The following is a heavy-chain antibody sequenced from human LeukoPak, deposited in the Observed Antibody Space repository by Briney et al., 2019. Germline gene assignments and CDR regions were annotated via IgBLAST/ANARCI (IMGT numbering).Heavy chain of an antibody. J-gene: IGHJ4*02. V-gene: IGHV3-23*01. CDR1: GFTFSNFA. Sequence: PGGALRPSRATSGFTFSNFAMGWVRPAPRQGPGWVSAISGRGGRTYYADCVKGRFTIYRDNSNNTLYLKMNSLRAEDTAVYYCARHSRVRLYVFDYWGQGTLVTVSS. D-gene: IGHD2-8*01. CDR2: ISGRGGRT. CDR3: ARHSRVRLYVFDY.